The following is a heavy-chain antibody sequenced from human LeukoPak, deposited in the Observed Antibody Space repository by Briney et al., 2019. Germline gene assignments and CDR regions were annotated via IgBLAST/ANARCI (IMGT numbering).Heavy chain of an antibody. D-gene: IGHD1/OR15-1a*01. CDR1: GGSISSGGYS. CDR3: ARAEHPSAIYFDY. Sequence: KPSQTLSLTCAVSGGSISSGGYSWGWIRQPPGKGLEWIGYIYHSGSTYYNPSLRSRVTISVDRSKNQFSPKLSSVTAADTAVYYCARAEHPSAIYFDYWGQGTLVTVSS. CDR2: IYHSGST. J-gene: IGHJ4*02. V-gene: IGHV4-30-2*01.